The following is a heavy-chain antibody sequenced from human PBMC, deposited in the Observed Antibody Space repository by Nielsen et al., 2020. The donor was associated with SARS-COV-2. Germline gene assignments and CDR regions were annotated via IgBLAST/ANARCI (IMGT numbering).Heavy chain of an antibody. CDR1: GYTFTSYD. Sequence: ASVKVSCKASGYTFTSYDINWVRQATGQGLEWMGWMNPNSGNTGYAQKFQGRVTMTRNTSISTAYMELSSLRSEDTAVFYCARSRTASVPTIFGVLKRVGGMDVWGQGTTVIVSS. CDR2: MNPNSGNT. V-gene: IGHV1-8*01. D-gene: IGHD3-3*01. J-gene: IGHJ6*02. CDR3: ARSRTASVPTIFGVLKRVGGMDV.